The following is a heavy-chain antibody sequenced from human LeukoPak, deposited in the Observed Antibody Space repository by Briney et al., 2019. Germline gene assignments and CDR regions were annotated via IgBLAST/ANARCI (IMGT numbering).Heavy chain of an antibody. Sequence: ASVKVSRKASGYTFTSCDINWVRQATGQGLEWMGWMNPNSGNTGYAQKFQGRVTITRNTSISTAYMELSSLRSEDTAVYYCARESLDFWSCYPSYMDVWGKGTTVTVS. CDR1: GYTFTSCD. D-gene: IGHD3-3*01. CDR2: MNPNSGNT. V-gene: IGHV1-8*03. J-gene: IGHJ6*03. CDR3: ARESLDFWSCYPSYMDV.